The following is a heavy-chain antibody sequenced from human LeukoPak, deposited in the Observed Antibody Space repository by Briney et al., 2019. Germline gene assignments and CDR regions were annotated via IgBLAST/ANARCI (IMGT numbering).Heavy chain of an antibody. J-gene: IGHJ4*02. CDR3: ARDRVSSSGYYFDYFDY. CDR1: GGSISSYY. CDR2: IYTSGST. D-gene: IGHD6-13*01. V-gene: IGHV4-4*07. Sequence: SETLSLTCTVSGGSISSYYWSWIRQPAGKGLEWIGRIYTSGSTNYNPSLKSRVTMSVDTSKNQFSLKLNSVTAADTAVYYCARDRVSSSGYYFDYFDYWGQGTLVTVSS.